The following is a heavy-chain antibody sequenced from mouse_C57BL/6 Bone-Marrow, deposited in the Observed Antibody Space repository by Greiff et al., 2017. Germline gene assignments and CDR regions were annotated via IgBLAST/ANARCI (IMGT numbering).Heavy chain of an antibody. CDR1: GFTFSSYA. J-gene: IGHJ4*01. V-gene: IGHV5-4*01. D-gene: IGHD2-4*01. CDR3: ARDYYDYVYAMDY. Sequence: EVQLQESGGGLVKPGGSLKLSCAASGFTFSSYAMSWVRQTPEKRLEWVATISDGGSYTYYPDNVKGRFTISRDNAKNNLYLQMSHLKSEDTAMYYCARDYYDYVYAMDYWGQGTSVTVSS. CDR2: ISDGGSYT.